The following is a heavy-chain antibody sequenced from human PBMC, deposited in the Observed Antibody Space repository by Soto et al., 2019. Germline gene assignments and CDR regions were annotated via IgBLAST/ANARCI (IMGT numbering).Heavy chain of an antibody. Sequence: SGPTLVNPTQTLTLTCTFSGFSLSTSGVAVGWIRQPPGKALEWLALISWDDDKRYSPSLKSRLTITKDTSKNQVVLIMTNMNPVDTATYYCTHAPGTEDYYYYMDVWGKGTTVTVSS. CDR1: GFSLSTSGVA. CDR2: ISWDDDK. V-gene: IGHV2-5*02. J-gene: IGHJ6*03. D-gene: IGHD1-1*01. CDR3: THAPGTEDYYYYMDV.